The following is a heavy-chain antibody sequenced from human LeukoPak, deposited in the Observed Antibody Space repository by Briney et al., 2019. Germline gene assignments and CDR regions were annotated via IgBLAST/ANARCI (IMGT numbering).Heavy chain of an antibody. CDR2: IYTSGST. CDR1: GGSISSYY. J-gene: IGHJ5*02. V-gene: IGHV4-4*08. Sequence: SETLSLTCTVSGGSISSYYWSWIRQPPGKGLEWIGRIYTSGSTNYNPSLKSRVTISVDTSKNQFSLKLSSVTAADTAVYYCARTGPTVTTRWFDPWGQGTLVTVSS. CDR3: ARTGPTVTTRWFDP. D-gene: IGHD4-11*01.